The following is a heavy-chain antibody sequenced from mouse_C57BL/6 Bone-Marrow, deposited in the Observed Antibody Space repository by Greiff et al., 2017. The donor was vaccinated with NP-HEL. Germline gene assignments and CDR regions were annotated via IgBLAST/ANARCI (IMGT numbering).Heavy chain of an antibody. Sequence: VQLQQPGAELVKPGASVKLSCKASGYTFTSYWMHWVKQRPGQGLEWIGMIHPNSGSTNYNEKFKSKATLTVDKSSSTAYMQLSSLTSEDSAVYDCARPGIYYDYEYFDVWGTGTTVTVSS. V-gene: IGHV1-64*01. CDR2: IHPNSGST. D-gene: IGHD2-4*01. CDR1: GYTFTSYW. J-gene: IGHJ1*03. CDR3: ARPGIYYDYEYFDV.